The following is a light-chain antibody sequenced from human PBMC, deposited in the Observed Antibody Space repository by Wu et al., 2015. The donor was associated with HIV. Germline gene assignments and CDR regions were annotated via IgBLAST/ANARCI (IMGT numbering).Light chain of an antibody. CDR2: GAS. Sequence: EIVLTQSPGTLSLSAGERATLSCRASQSVSSSYLTWYQHKPGQAPRLLIYGASTRATGIPDRFSGSGSGTDFTLTISRLEPEDFAVYYCQQYGHYGNSPSYSFGQGTEVGDQT. CDR1: QSVSSSY. V-gene: IGKV3-20*01. CDR3: QQYGHYGNSPSYS. J-gene: IGKJ2*03.